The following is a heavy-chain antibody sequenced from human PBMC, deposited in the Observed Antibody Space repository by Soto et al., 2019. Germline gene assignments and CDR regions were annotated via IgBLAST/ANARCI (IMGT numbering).Heavy chain of an antibody. V-gene: IGHV2-26*01. CDR2: IFSDNER. CDR3: ARMKVHSYQFCYAMDV. D-gene: IGHD2-2*01. Sequence: TLTCTVSGFSLTTGKMGVSWIRQPPGKALEWLAHIFSDNERSYSTSLQGRLTISKDTSGSQVVLSMTNVDPVDTATHSCARMKVHSYQFCYAMDVWGQGTMVTVSS. J-gene: IGHJ6*02. CDR1: GFSLTTGKMG.